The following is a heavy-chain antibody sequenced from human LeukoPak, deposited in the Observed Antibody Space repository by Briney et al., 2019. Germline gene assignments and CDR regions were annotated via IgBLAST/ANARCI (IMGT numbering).Heavy chain of an antibody. V-gene: IGHV3-74*01. J-gene: IGHJ3*02. CDR1: GFTFSSHW. CDR3: ARTECSGGSCYKAFDI. CDR2: INNDGSSI. D-gene: IGHD2-15*01. Sequence: GGSLRLSCAASGFTFSSHWMHWVRQAPGKGLVWVSRINNDGSSISYADSVKGRFTISRDNAKNTLYLQMNSLRAEDTAVYYCARTECSGGSCYKAFDIWGQGTMVTVSS.